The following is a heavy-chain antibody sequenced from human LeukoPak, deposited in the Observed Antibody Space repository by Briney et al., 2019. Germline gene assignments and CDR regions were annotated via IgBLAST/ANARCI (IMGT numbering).Heavy chain of an antibody. D-gene: IGHD3-22*01. J-gene: IGHJ5*02. CDR3: ARDLDSSGNWFDP. V-gene: IGHV1-2*06. CDR1: GYTFTGYY. CDR2: INPNSGGT. Sequence: ASVKVSCKASGYTFTGYYMHWVRQAPGQGLEWMGRINPNSGGTNYAQKFQGRVTTTRDTSISTAYMELSRLRSDDTAVYYCARDLDSSGNWFDPWGQGTLVTVSS.